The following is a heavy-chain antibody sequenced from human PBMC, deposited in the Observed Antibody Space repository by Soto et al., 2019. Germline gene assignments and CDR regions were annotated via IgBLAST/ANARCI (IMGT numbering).Heavy chain of an antibody. CDR3: ARQQWLVLNAFDI. J-gene: IGHJ3*02. CDR2: IYYSGST. V-gene: IGHV4-59*01. CDR1: GGSIRSYY. Sequence: TSETLSLTCTVSGGSIRSYYWSWIRQPPGKGLEWIGYIYYSGSTNYNPSLKSRVTISVDTSKNQFSLKLSSVTAADTAAYYCARQQWLVLNAFDIWGQGTMVTVSS. D-gene: IGHD6-19*01.